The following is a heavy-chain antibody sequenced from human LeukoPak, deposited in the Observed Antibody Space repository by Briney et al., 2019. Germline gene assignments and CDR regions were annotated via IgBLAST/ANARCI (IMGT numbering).Heavy chain of an antibody. Sequence: PSETLSLSCTVSGGSISSGSYYWSWIRQPAGKGLEWIGRIYTSGSTNYNPSLKSRVTISVDTSKNQFSLKLSSVTAADTAVYYCARERMAPAWPIYGSGFLLDYWGQGTLVTVSS. D-gene: IGHD3-10*01. J-gene: IGHJ4*02. V-gene: IGHV4-61*02. CDR3: ARERMAPAWPIYGSGFLLDY. CDR1: GGSISSGSYY. CDR2: IYTSGST.